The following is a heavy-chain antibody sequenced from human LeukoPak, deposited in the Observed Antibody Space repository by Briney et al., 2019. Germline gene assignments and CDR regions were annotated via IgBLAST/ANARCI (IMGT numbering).Heavy chain of an antibody. CDR2: IYTGGKT. Sequence: GGSLRLSCAASGFIVSSNYMTWVRQAPGKGLEWVSVIYTGGKTYYADSVKGRFTISRDNSKNTLYLQMNSLRAEDTAVYYCARDRGQDVFDIWGQGTMVTVSS. D-gene: IGHD5-12*01. J-gene: IGHJ3*02. V-gene: IGHV3-53*01. CDR1: GFIVSSNY. CDR3: ARDRGQDVFDI.